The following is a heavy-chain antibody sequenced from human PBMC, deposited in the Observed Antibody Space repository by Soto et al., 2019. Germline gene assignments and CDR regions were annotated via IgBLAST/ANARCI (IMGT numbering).Heavy chain of an antibody. Sequence: SETLSLTCTVSGGSISSYYWSWIRQPPGKGLEWIGYIYYSGSTNYNPSLKSRVTISVDTSKNQFSLKLSSVTAADTAVYYCARRDILTGYYISWGQGTLVTVSS. CDR1: GGSISSYY. V-gene: IGHV4-59*08. J-gene: IGHJ5*02. CDR3: ARRDILTGYYIS. D-gene: IGHD3-9*01. CDR2: IYYSGST.